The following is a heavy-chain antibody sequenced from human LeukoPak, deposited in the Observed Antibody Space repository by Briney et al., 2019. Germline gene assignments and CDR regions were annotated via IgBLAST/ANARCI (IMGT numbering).Heavy chain of an antibody. D-gene: IGHD2-21*01. CDR3: ARHGIVVVSD. CDR1: GGSISSSSYY. CDR2: IYYSGIT. J-gene: IGHJ4*02. V-gene: IGHV4-39*01. Sequence: SETLSLTCTVSGGSISSSSYYWGWIRQSPGKGLEWIGSIYYSGITYYNPSLKSRVTVSVDTSKNQFSLKLSSVTAADTAVCYCARHGIVVVSDWGQGTLLTVSS.